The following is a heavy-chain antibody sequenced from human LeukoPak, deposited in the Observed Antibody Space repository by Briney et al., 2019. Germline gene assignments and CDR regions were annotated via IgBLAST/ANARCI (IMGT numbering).Heavy chain of an antibody. CDR2: ISGSGGST. CDR1: GFTFSSYA. Sequence: GGSLRLSCAASGFTFSSYAMSWVRQAPGKGLEWVSAISGSGGSTYYADSVKGRFTIYRDNSKNTLHLQMNSLRAEDTAVYYCARDKYYFDYWGQGTLVTVSS. J-gene: IGHJ4*02. V-gene: IGHV3-23*01. CDR3: ARDKYYFDY.